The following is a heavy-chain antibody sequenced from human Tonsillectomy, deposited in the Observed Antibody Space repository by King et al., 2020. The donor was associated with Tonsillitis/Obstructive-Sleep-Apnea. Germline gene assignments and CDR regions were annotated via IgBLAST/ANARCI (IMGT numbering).Heavy chain of an antibody. CDR1: GYTLTNYY. D-gene: IGHD2-2*02. CDR3: AREVPAAIGF. V-gene: IGHV1-46*01. J-gene: IGHJ4*02. Sequence: VQLVESGAEVKKPGASVKVSCKASGYTLTNYYMHWVRQAPGQGLEWMGIINPSGGSTSYAEKFLGRVTMTRDTSTSTVYMELSSLTSEDTAVYYCAREVPAAIGFWGQGTLVTVSS. CDR2: INPSGGST.